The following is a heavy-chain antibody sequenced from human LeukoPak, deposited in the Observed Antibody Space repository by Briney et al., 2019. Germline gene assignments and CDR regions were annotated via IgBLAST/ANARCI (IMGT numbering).Heavy chain of an antibody. D-gene: IGHD3-10*01. V-gene: IGHV4-4*07. J-gene: IGHJ6*03. CDR3: ARETSGTYYNPLGYMDV. CDR1: GGHISIYY. CDR2: IFTSGIT. Sequence: PSETLSLACTVSGGHISIYYWNWIRQPAGKGLEWIGRIFTSGITNYNPSLKSRVTMSVDTSKNQFSLNLSSVIAADTAIYYCARETSGTYYNPLGYMDVWGKGTTVTVSS.